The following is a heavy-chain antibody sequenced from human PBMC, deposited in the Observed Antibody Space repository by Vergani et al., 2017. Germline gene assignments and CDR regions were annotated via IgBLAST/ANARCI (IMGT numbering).Heavy chain of an antibody. V-gene: IGHV3-23*01. J-gene: IGHJ4*02. D-gene: IGHD3-10*01. CDR3: AKQYFVSGNYLFDY. CDR1: EFTFSNYA. CDR2: ISGSGVSA. Sequence: QLLESGGGLVQPGGSLRLTCAASEFTFSNYAMNWVRQAPGKGREWVSGISGSGVSAYYTDSVKGRFTISRDNSKNMLFLQMNNLRTEDMAIYYCAKQYFVSGNYLFDYWGQGTLVTVSS.